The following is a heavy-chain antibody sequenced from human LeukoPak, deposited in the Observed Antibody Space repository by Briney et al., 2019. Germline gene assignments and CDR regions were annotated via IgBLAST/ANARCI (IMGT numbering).Heavy chain of an antibody. CDR1: GYSLRTGYY. J-gene: IGHJ3*02. V-gene: IGHV4-38-2*01. D-gene: IGHD2/OR15-2a*01. CDR2: VYHSGST. CDR3: ARSYFSLGVFDI. Sequence: SETLSLTCGVSGYSLRTGYYWGWVRPPPGKDLEWIGSVYHSGSTYYNPSLKSRVKILVDTSKNQFSLSLTSVTAADTAVYYCARSYFSLGVFDIWGQGTMVTVSS.